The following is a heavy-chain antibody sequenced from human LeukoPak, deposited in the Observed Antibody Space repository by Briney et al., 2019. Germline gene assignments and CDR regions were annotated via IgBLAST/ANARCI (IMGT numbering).Heavy chain of an antibody. J-gene: IGHJ6*02. CDR1: GFTFDDYV. CDR2: ISWNSRSI. CDR3: AKDKYGDNDYYFYGLDV. Sequence: GGSLRLSCAASGFTFDDYVMHRVRQAPGKGLEWVSNISWNSRSIGYADSVKGRFTISRDNAKNSLYLQMNSLRAEDTALYYCAKDKYGDNDYYFYGLDVWGQGTTVTVSS. V-gene: IGHV3-9*01. D-gene: IGHD5-24*01.